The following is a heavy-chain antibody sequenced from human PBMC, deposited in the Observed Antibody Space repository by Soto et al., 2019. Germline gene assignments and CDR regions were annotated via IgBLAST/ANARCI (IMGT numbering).Heavy chain of an antibody. CDR3: ARVWGGAFDI. J-gene: IGHJ3*02. CDR1: GCSISSYY. Sequence: QVQLQESGPGLVKPSETLSLTCTVSGCSISSYYWSWIRQPPGTGLEWIGYIYYSGSTNYNPSRKRRVTISVDTSKNQFSLKLSSVTAADTAVYYCARVWGGAFDIWCKGTMVTVSS. D-gene: IGHD3-10*01. CDR2: IYYSGST. V-gene: IGHV4-59*01.